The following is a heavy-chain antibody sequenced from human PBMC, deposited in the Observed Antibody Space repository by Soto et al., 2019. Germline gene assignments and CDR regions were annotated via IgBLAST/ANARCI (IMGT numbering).Heavy chain of an antibody. V-gene: IGHV3-30*18. Sequence: QVQLVESGGGVVQPGRSLRLSCAASGFTFSTYGMHWVRQAPGKGLEWVAVISYDGTNRNHADSVKGRFTISSDNSKNTMHLQMSSLRAEDTAVYYCAKDQSGYDHYAMDVWCQEPAVTVSS. CDR3: AKDQSGYDHYAMDV. J-gene: IGHJ6*02. CDR1: GFTFSTYG. CDR2: ISYDGTNR. D-gene: IGHD3-3*01.